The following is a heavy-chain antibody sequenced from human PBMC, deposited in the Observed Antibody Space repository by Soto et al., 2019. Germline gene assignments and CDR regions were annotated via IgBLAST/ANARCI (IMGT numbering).Heavy chain of an antibody. CDR1: GFTFSSYA. V-gene: IGHV3-30-3*01. CDR2: ISYDGSNK. J-gene: IGHJ4*02. CDR3: ASESYGAEGN. Sequence: QVQLVESGGGVVQPGRSLRLSCAASGFTFSSYAMHWVRQAPGKGLEWVAVISYDGSNKYYADSVKGRFTISRDNSKNTLYLQMNSLRADDTGVYYCASESYGAEGNWGQGTLVTVSS. D-gene: IGHD4-17*01.